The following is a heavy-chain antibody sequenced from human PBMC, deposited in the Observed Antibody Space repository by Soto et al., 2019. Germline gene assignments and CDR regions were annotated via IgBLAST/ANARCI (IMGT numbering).Heavy chain of an antibody. J-gene: IGHJ4*02. CDR3: AREHSSGPGY. CDR1: GFTFSSYA. D-gene: IGHD3-22*01. Sequence: PGGSLRLSCAASGFTFSSYAMHWVRQAPGKGLEWVAVISYDGSNKYYADSVKGRFTISRDNSKNTLYLQMNSLRAEDTAVYYCAREHSSGPGYWGQGTLVTVSS. CDR2: ISYDGSNK. V-gene: IGHV3-30-3*01.